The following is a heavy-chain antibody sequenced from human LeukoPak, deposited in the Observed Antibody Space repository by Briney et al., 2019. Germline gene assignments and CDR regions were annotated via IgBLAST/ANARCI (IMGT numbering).Heavy chain of an antibody. CDR1: EYTFTSYA. Sequence: ASVKVSCKASEYTFTSYAMHWVRQAPGQRLEWMGWINAGNGNTKYSQKFQGRVTITRDTSASTAYMELSGLRSEDTAVYYCARVGKWGGYDSGRFNYYYGMDVWGKGTTVTVSS. V-gene: IGHV1-3*01. CDR2: INAGNGNT. J-gene: IGHJ6*04. CDR3: ARVGKWGGYDSGRFNYYYGMDV. D-gene: IGHD5-12*01.